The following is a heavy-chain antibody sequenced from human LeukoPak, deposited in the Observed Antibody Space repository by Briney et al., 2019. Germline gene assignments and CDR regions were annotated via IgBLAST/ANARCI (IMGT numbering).Heavy chain of an antibody. CDR3: ARRHYDRTGYYYVD. Sequence: GRSLRLSCAASGFTVSSNYMSWVRQAPGKGLEWVSVMFTNGDTNYADSVKGRFTISRDSFKNTLYLQMSSLRAEDTAVYFCARRHYDRTGYYYVDWGQGTLVTVSS. V-gene: IGHV3-66*04. CDR1: GFTVSSNY. J-gene: IGHJ4*02. CDR2: MFTNGDT. D-gene: IGHD3-22*01.